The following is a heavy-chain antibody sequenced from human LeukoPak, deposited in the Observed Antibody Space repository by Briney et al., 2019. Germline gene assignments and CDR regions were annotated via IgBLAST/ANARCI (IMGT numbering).Heavy chain of an antibody. D-gene: IGHD6-13*01. Sequence: GASLQISCEGSGYIFTSYWSGWGRPLPGKGLEGMGIIYPGDSDTRYSPSFQGQVTISADKSISTAYLQWSSLKASDTAMYYCARLTGYSSRLDVWGKGTTVTVSS. CDR2: IYPGDSDT. J-gene: IGHJ6*04. CDR3: ARLTGYSSRLDV. CDR1: GYIFTSYW. V-gene: IGHV5-51*01.